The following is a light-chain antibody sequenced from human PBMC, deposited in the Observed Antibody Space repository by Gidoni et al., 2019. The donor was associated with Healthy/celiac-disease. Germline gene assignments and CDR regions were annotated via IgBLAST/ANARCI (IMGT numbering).Light chain of an antibody. J-gene: IGKJ1*01. CDR3: QQRSNWAWT. V-gene: IGKV3-11*01. CDR1: PSVSSY. Sequence: EIVLTQSPATLSLSPGERATLSCRASPSVSSYLAWYQQKPGQAPRLLIYDASNRATGILARFSGSGSGTDFTLTISSLEPEDFAVYYCQQRSNWAWTFGQGTKVEIK. CDR2: DAS.